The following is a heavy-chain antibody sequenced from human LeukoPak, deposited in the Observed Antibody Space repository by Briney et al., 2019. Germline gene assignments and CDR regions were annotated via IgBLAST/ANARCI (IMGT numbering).Heavy chain of an antibody. D-gene: IGHD3-3*01. CDR3: ARVSYDFWSGYSGIDY. J-gene: IGHJ4*02. CDR1: GGSFNGYY. Sequence: SETLSLTCAVYGGSFNGYYWSWIRQPPGKGLEWIGEINHSGSTNYNPSLKSRVTISVDTSKNQFSLKLSSVTAADTAVYYCARVSYDFWSGYSGIDYWGQGTLVTVSS. V-gene: IGHV4-34*01. CDR2: INHSGST.